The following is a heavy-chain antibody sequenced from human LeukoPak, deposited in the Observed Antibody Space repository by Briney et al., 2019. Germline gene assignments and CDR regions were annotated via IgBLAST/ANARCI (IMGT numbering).Heavy chain of an antibody. CDR2: INPNSGGT. V-gene: IGHV1-2*02. CDR1: GYTFSGYY. CDR3: ARDLPLDAFDI. Sequence: ASVKVSCKASGYTFSGYYMHWVRQAPGQGPEWMGWINPNSGGTNYAQKFQGRVTMTRDTSISTAYMELSRLRSDDTAVYYCARDLPLDAFDIWGQGTMVTVSS. J-gene: IGHJ3*02.